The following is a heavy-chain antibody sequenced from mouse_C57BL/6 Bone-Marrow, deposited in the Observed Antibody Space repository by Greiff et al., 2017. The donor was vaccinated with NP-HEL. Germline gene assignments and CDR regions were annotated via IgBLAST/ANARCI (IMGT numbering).Heavy chain of an antibody. D-gene: IGHD2-3*01. CDR2: IWSGGST. CDR1: GFSLTSYG. CDR3: ARGWLLLYWYFDV. V-gene: IGHV2-2*01. Sequence: VQRVESGPGLVQPSQSLSITCTVSGFSLTSYGVHWVRQSPGKGLEWLGVIWSGGSTDYNAAFISRLSISKDNSKSQVFFKMNSLQADDTAIYYCARGWLLLYWYFDVWGTGTTVTVSS. J-gene: IGHJ1*03.